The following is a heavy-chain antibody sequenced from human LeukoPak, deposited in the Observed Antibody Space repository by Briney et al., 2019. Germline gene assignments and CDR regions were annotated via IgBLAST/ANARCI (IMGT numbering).Heavy chain of an antibody. Sequence: SETLSLTCTVSGGSIYSGSYYWRWIRQPAGKGLEWIGRIYTSGSTNYNPSLKSRVTISVDTSKNQFSLKLSSVTAADTAVYHCARDRRDGYNLYYFDLWGQGTLVTVSS. CDR1: GGSIYSGSYY. V-gene: IGHV4-61*02. J-gene: IGHJ4*02. D-gene: IGHD5-24*01. CDR3: ARDRRDGYNLYYFDL. CDR2: IYTSGST.